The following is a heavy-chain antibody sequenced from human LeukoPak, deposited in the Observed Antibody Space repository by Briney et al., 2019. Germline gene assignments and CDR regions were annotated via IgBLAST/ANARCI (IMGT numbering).Heavy chain of an antibody. CDR2: ISGSGGST. D-gene: IGHD5-18*01. CDR1: GFTFSSYA. CDR3: AKGIQLWFRGNFDL. J-gene: IGHJ2*01. V-gene: IGHV3-23*01. Sequence: GGSLRLSCAASGFTFSSYAMSWVRQAPGKGLGWVSAISGSGGSTYYADSVKGRFTISRDNSKNTLYLQMNSLRAEDTAVYYCAKGIQLWFRGNFDLWGRGTLVTVSS.